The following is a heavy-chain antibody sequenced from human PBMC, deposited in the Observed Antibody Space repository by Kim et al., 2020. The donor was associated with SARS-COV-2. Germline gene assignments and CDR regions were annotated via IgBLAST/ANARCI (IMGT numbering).Heavy chain of an antibody. D-gene: IGHD1-26*01. V-gene: IGHV4-59*13. CDR1: GASITSYY. Sequence: SETLSLTCTVSGASITSYYWTWIRQPPGKGLELIGYSYYSWSTNYNPSLNSRVTLSVHTSKNQFSLKLSSVTAADTAVYYCASYSGSFYFQHWGLGTLITVSS. J-gene: IGHJ1*01. CDR3: ASYSGSFYFQH. CDR2: SYYSWST.